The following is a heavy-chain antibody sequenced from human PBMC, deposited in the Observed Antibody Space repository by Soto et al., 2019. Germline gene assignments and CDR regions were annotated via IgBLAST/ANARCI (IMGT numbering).Heavy chain of an antibody. CDR2: IVVGSGNT. Sequence: ASVKVSCKASGFTFTSSAVQWVRQARGQRLEWIGWIVVGSGNTNYAQKFQERVTITRDMSTSTAYMELSSLRSEDTAVYYCAAALDFWSGTAYYYYYGMDVWGQGTTVTVSS. CDR3: AAALDFWSGTAYYYYYGMDV. D-gene: IGHD3-3*01. V-gene: IGHV1-58*01. CDR1: GFTFTSSA. J-gene: IGHJ6*02.